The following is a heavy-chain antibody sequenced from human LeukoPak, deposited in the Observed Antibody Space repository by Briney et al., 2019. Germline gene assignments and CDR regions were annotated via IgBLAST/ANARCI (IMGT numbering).Heavy chain of an antibody. CDR2: MNPNSGNT. V-gene: IGHV1-8*01. D-gene: IGHD5-18*01. Sequence: ASVKVSCKASGYTFTSYDINWVRQATGQGLEWMGWMNPNSGNTGYAQKFQGRVTMTRNTSISTAYMELSSLRSEDTAVYYCAKDRNSGYVEYSHGFDCWGQGLLVTVSS. CDR1: GYTFTSYD. J-gene: IGHJ4*02. CDR3: AKDRNSGYVEYSHGFDC.